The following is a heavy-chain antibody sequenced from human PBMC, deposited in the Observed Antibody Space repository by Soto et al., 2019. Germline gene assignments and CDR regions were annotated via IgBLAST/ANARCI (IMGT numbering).Heavy chain of an antibody. J-gene: IGHJ4*03. V-gene: IGHV3-74*01. CDR1: GFTFTNFW. CDR2: IDTSGTST. Sequence: GGSLRLSCAASGFTFTNFWMHWVRQVPGKGLVWVSRIDTSGTSTSYADSVKGRFTISRDNAKSTVTLQMNSLRAEDTGVYYCARDRWYFDVWSQGSLVTVSS. CDR3: ARDRWYFDV. D-gene: IGHD2-15*01.